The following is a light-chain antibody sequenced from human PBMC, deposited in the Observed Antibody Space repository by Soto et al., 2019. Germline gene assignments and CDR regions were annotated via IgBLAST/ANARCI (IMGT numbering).Light chain of an antibody. J-gene: IGLJ2*01. CDR2: NND. Sequence: QSVLTQPPSVSAAPGQKVTISCSGSKSNIGDNFVSWYQRLPGTAPKLLIFNNDERPSGIPDRFSGSKSGTSATLDITGLQTGDEADYFCEAWDNGLSTVLFGGGTKLTVL. CDR1: KSNIGDNF. CDR3: EAWDNGLSTVL. V-gene: IGLV1-51*01.